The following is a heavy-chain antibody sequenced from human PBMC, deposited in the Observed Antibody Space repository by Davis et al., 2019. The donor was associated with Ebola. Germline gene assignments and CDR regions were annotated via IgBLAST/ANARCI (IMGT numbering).Heavy chain of an antibody. CDR3: ASSGDSSNWYRYFDN. CDR2: IDDSGNT. J-gene: IGHJ4*02. Sequence: PGGSLRLSCAVSGGSISSANYYWSWIRQPPGKGLEWIGYIDDSGNTKKNPSLKSRVNISVDMSKSEFSLNLTSVTAADTAVYYWASSGDSSNWYRYFDNWGQGTLVTVSS. CDR1: GGSISSANYY. V-gene: IGHV4-61*01. D-gene: IGHD6-13*01.